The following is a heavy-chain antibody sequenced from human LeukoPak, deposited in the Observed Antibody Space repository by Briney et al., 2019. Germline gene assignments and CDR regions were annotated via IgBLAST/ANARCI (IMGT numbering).Heavy chain of an antibody. Sequence: GGSLRLSCAASGFTFDDYGMSWVRQAPGKGLEWVSGINWNGGSTGYADSVKGRFTISRDNAKNSLYLQMNSLRAEDTAVYYCARDYGGSSPFDFWGQGTLVIVSS. V-gene: IGHV3-20*04. J-gene: IGHJ4*02. CDR1: GFTFDDYG. D-gene: IGHD4-23*01. CDR3: ARDYGGSSPFDF. CDR2: INWNGGST.